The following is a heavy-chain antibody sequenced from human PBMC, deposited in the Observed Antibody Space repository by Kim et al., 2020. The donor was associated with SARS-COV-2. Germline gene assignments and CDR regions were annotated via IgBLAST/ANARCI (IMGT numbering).Heavy chain of an antibody. CDR2: IYSGGST. V-gene: IGHV3-53*04. CDR1: GFTVSSNY. J-gene: IGHJ6*02. CDR3: ARGKAVAGENRYYYYYGMDV. Sequence: GGSLRLSCAASGFTVSSNYMSWVRQAPGKGLEWVSVIYSGGSTYYADSVKGRFTISRHNSKNTLYLQMNSLRAEDTAVYYCARGKAVAGENRYYYYYGMDVWGQGTTVTVSS. D-gene: IGHD6-19*01.